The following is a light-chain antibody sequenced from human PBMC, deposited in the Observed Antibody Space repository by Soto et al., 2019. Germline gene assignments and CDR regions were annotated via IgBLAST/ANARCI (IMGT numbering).Light chain of an antibody. CDR1: SSNIGAGYD. Sequence: QPVLTQPPSVSGAPGQRVTISCTGSSSNIGAGYDVHWYQQLPGTAPKLLIYGSSNRPSGVPDRFSGSKSGTSGSLAITGLQAEDEADYYCQSYDSSLRGSVFGGGTQLTVL. V-gene: IGLV1-40*01. CDR2: GSS. J-gene: IGLJ2*01. CDR3: QSYDSSLRGSV.